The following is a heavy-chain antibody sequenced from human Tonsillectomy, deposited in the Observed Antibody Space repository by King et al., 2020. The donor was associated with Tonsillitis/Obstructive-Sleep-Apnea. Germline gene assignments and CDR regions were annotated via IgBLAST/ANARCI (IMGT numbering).Heavy chain of an antibody. D-gene: IGHD1-1*01. Sequence: VQLVESGGGFVQPGGSLRLSCAASGFTFSSYAMSWGRQAPGKGLEWVSAISGNGCRTHYADPVKGRFILSIDNSKNQLYLQMNSLRAEDTALYYCAKDKNWNDGTFDYWGQGTLVTVSP. V-gene: IGHV3-23*04. CDR2: ISGNGCRT. CDR1: GFTFSSYA. CDR3: AKDKNWNDGTFDY. J-gene: IGHJ4*02.